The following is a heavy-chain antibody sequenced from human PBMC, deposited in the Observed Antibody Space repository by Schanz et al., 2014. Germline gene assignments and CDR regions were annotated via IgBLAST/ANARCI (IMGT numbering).Heavy chain of an antibody. Sequence: QVQLVQSGSELKKPGASVKVSCKASGYTFTSYAMNWVRQAPGQGLEWMGKIIPILGMENYAQKFQGRVTITADISTSTAYMDLSSLRSDDTAVYYCARDIQYHYDTSGPVGAFDIWGQGTVVTVSS. CDR2: IIPILGME. J-gene: IGHJ3*02. CDR1: GYTFTSYA. V-gene: IGHV1-69*09. CDR3: ARDIQYHYDTSGPVGAFDI. D-gene: IGHD3-22*01.